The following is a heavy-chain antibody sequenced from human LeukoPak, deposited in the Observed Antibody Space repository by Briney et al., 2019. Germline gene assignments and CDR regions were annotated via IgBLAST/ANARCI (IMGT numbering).Heavy chain of an antibody. D-gene: IGHD1-14*01. CDR3: SRNRTSSLRNGSFTY. J-gene: IGHJ4*02. CDR1: GFTFSSYA. V-gene: IGHV3-23*01. Sequence: GGSLRLSCAASGFTFSSYAMSWVRQAPGKGLEWVSAISGSGGSTYYADSVKGRFTISRDNTKNSLYLQMNSLRAEDTAVYYCSRNRTSSLRNGSFTYWGQEAL. CDR2: ISGSGGST.